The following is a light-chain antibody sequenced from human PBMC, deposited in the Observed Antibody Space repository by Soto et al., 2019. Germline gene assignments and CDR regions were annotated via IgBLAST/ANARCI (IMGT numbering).Light chain of an antibody. Sequence: ELVITQSPATLSLSPGKRASLDCRANQSVSSYLACYQQQPDQAPRLLNYNASYRGTGIPGRFSGSGSGTYFTLTISSLEPEDFAVYCCQQRSNWWTFGQGTKVDIK. CDR2: NAS. CDR1: QSVSSY. J-gene: IGKJ1*01. V-gene: IGKV3-11*01. CDR3: QQRSNWWT.